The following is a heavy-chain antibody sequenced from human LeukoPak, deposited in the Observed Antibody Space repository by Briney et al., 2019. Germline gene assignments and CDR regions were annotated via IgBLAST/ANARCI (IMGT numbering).Heavy chain of an antibody. Sequence: SETLSLTCTVSGYSISSGYYWGWIRQPPGKGLERIGTIYHSGSTHYNPSLKSRVTISVDTSKNQFSLKLTSVTAADTAVYYCARVRGYCSSTICYRYYFDYWGQGTLVTVSS. CDR1: GYSISSGYY. V-gene: IGHV4-38-2*02. CDR2: IYHSGST. CDR3: ARVRGYCSSTICYRYYFDY. D-gene: IGHD2-2*01. J-gene: IGHJ4*02.